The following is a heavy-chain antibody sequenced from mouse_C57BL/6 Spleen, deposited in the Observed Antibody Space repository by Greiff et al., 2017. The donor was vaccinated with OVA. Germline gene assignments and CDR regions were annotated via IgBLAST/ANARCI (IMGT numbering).Heavy chain of an antibody. CDR2: IWSGGST. Sequence: VKLMESGPGLVQPSQSLSITCTVSGFSLTSYGVHWVRQSPGKGLEWLGVIWSGGSTDYNAAFISRLSISKDNSKSQVFFKMNSLQADDTAIYYCAGYDFAYWGQGTLVTVSA. CDR1: GFSLTSYG. V-gene: IGHV2-2*01. J-gene: IGHJ3*01. D-gene: IGHD2-3*01. CDR3: AGYDFAY.